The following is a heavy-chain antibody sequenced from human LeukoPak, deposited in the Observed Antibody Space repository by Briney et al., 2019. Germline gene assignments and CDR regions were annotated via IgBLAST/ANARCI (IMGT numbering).Heavy chain of an antibody. Sequence: ASVKVSCKASGYTFSRYGISWVRQVPGQGLEWMGWISAYNGNRNYAQNLQGRVTMTTDTSTSTAYMELRTLRSDDTAVYYCARDESRGPYYFDNWGQGTLVTVSS. CDR3: ARDESRGPYYFDN. CDR2: ISAYNGNR. CDR1: GYTFSRYG. V-gene: IGHV1-18*01. J-gene: IGHJ4*02.